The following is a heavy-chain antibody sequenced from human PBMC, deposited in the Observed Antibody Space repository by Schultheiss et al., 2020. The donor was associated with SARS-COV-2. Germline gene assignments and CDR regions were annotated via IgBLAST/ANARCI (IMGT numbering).Heavy chain of an antibody. J-gene: IGHJ4*02. CDR1: GFTFSSYA. CDR3: ARDGGSDSSGYGFDY. D-gene: IGHD3-22*01. Sequence: GESLKISCAASGFTFSSYAMSWVRQAPGKGLEWVSAISGSGGSTYYADSVKGRFTISRDNSKNTLYLQMNSLRAEDTAVYYCARDGGSDSSGYGFDYWGQGTLVTVSS. CDR2: ISGSGGST. V-gene: IGHV3-23*01.